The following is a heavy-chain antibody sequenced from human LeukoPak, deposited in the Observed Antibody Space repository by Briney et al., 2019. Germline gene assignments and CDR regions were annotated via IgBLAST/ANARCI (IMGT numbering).Heavy chain of an antibody. V-gene: IGHV4-4*07. J-gene: IGHJ4*02. Sequence: PSETLSLTCTVSGGSISSYYWSWIRQPAGKGLEWIGRIYTSGSTNYNPSLKSRVTMSVDTSKNQFSLKLSSVTAADTAVYYCASRTTVTTVRYFDYWGQGTLVTVSS. CDR2: IYTSGST. CDR3: ASRTTVTTVRYFDY. CDR1: GGSISSYY. D-gene: IGHD4-17*01.